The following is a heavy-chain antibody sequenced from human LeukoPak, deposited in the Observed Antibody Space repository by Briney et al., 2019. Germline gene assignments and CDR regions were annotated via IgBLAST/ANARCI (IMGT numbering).Heavy chain of an antibody. V-gene: IGHV3-66*01. CDR3: ASGIVGALDAFDI. D-gene: IGHD1-26*01. J-gene: IGHJ3*02. CDR1: GFTVSSNY. CDR2: IYSGGST. Sequence: GGSLRLSCAASGFTVSSNYMSWVRQAPGKGLEWVSVIYSGGSTYYADSVKGRFTISRDNSKNTLYLQMNSLRAEDTAVYYCASGIVGALDAFDIWGQGTMVTVSS.